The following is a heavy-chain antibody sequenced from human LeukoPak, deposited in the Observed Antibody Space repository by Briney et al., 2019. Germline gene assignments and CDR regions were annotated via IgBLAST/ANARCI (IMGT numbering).Heavy chain of an antibody. V-gene: IGHV4-39*07. J-gene: IGHJ3*02. Sequence: SETLSLTCTVSGGSISSYYWSWIRQPPGKGLEWIGSIYYSGSTYYNPSLKSRVTISVDTSKNQFSLKLSSVTAADTAVYYCASPYYDILTDTFGAFDIWGQGTMVTVSS. CDR2: IYYSGST. D-gene: IGHD3-9*01. CDR1: GGSISSYY. CDR3: ASPYYDILTDTFGAFDI.